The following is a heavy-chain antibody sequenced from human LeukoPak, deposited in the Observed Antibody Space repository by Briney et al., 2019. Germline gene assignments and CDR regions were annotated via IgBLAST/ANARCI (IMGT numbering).Heavy chain of an antibody. J-gene: IGHJ4*02. CDR1: GGTFSSYA. D-gene: IGHD2-2*01. Sequence: ASVKVSCKASGGTFSSYAISWVRQAPGQGLEWMGRIIPIFGTANYAQKFQGRVTITTDESTSTAYMELSSLRSEDTAVYYCARDRVVPAATGPGFDYWGQGTLVTVSS. CDR3: ARDRVVPAATGPGFDY. CDR2: IIPIFGTA. V-gene: IGHV1-69*05.